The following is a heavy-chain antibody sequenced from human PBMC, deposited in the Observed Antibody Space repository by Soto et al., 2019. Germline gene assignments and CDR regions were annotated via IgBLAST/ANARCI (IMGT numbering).Heavy chain of an antibody. CDR3: ARVEQWLYIAKY. V-gene: IGHV3-30*04. Sequence: GGSLRLSCAASGFTFSSFAMHWVRQAPGKGLEWVAVISDDGSNKYYADSVKGRFTISRDNSKNTLYLQMNSLRGEDTAVYSCARVEQWLYIAKYWGQGTLVTVSS. D-gene: IGHD6-19*01. J-gene: IGHJ4*02. CDR2: ISDDGSNK. CDR1: GFTFSSFA.